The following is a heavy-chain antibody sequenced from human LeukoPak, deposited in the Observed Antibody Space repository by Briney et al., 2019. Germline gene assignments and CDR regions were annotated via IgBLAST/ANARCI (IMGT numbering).Heavy chain of an antibody. D-gene: IGHD4-17*01. CDR3: AKDLYGDNIYYLDY. Sequence: GGSLRPSCAASGFTFSSYAMRWVRQAPGKGLEWVSAISLSGSSTYYADSVKGRFTLSRDNSKNTLYLQMNSLRVEDTAFYYCAKDLYGDNIYYLDYWGQGSLVTVSS. V-gene: IGHV3-23*01. CDR1: GFTFSSYA. CDR2: ISLSGSST. J-gene: IGHJ4*02.